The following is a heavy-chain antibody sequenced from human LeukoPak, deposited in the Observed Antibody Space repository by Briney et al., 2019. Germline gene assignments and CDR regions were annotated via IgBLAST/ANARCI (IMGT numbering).Heavy chain of an antibody. J-gene: IGHJ4*02. V-gene: IGHV3-7*01. Sequence: GGSLRLSCAASGLTFSSYWMTWVRQTPGKGLEWVANIRMDGGEQYYMDSVEGRLTISRDNAKNSLYLQMYSLRPEDTAVYYCARDKGYNSAYWGRGTLVTVSS. D-gene: IGHD5-24*01. CDR1: GLTFSSYW. CDR2: IRMDGGEQ. CDR3: ARDKGYNSAY.